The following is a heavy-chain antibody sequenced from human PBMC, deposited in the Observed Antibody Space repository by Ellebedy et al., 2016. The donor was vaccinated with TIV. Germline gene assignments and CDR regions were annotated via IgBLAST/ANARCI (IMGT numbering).Heavy chain of an antibody. J-gene: IGHJ4*02. CDR3: ARDWDSYGYAY. D-gene: IGHD3-16*01. Sequence: ASVKVSCKASGYTFTSYFMHWVRQAPGQGLEWMGIINPIGGSTSYAQKFQGRVTMTRDTSTSTVYMELSSLRSEDTAVYYCARDWDSYGYAYWGQGTLVTVSS. CDR1: GYTFTSYF. V-gene: IGHV1-46*01. CDR2: INPIGGST.